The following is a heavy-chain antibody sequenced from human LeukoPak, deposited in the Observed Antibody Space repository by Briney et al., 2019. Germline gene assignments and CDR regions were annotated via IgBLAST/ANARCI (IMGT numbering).Heavy chain of an antibody. CDR1: GFTFSSYS. V-gene: IGHV3-21*04. J-gene: IGHJ5*02. CDR2: ISSNNNYL. D-gene: IGHD3-3*01. CDR3: AKDPDFWSGYDLLVWFDP. Sequence: PGGSLRLSCAASGFTFSSYSMNWVRQAPGKGLEWVSSISSNNNYLHYADSVKGRFTISRDNSKNTLYLQMNSLRAEDTAVYYCAKDPDFWSGYDLLVWFDPWGQGTLVTVSS.